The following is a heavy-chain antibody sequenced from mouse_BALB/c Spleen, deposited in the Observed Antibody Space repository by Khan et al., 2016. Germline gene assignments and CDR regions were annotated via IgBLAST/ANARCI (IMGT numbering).Heavy chain of an antibody. CDR2: INPSNGRT. CDR3: ALHYYGSSYGFAY. D-gene: IGHD1-1*01. Sequence: QVQLQQPGAELVKPGASVKLSCKASGYTFTSYWMHWVKQRPGQGLEWIGEINPSNGRTNYNEKFKSKATLTVDKSSSTAYMQLSSLTSEDSAVYYCALHYYGSSYGFAYWGQWTLVTVSA. V-gene: IGHV1S81*02. J-gene: IGHJ3*01. CDR1: GYTFTSYW.